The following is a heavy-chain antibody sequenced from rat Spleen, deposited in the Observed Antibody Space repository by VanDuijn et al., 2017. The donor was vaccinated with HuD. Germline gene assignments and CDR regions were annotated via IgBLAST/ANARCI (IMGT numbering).Heavy chain of an antibody. V-gene: IGHV5-7*01. Sequence: EVQLVESGGGLVQPGRSLKLSCAASGFTFSDYYMAWVRQAPKKGLEWVATISYDGSSTYYRDSVKGRFTISRDNAKSTLYLQMDSLRSEDTATYYCARHNTGFGVMDAWGQGASVTVSS. CDR3: ARHNTGFGVMDA. D-gene: IGHD4-1*01. CDR1: GFTFSDYY. CDR2: ISYDGSST. J-gene: IGHJ4*01.